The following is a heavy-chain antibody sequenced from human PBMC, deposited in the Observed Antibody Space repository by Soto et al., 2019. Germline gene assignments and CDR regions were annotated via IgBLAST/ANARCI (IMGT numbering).Heavy chain of an antibody. CDR1: GFTFSRFS. V-gene: IGHV3-23*01. Sequence: EVQLLESGGGLVQPGGSLRLSCAASGFTFSRFSMSWVRQAPGKGLEWVSGISDSSTSTYYADSVKGRFTISRDNSKNTLYLQMNSLRVEDTAVYFCAKGAPFWSLDWFDTWGQGTLVTVSS. CDR2: ISDSSTST. J-gene: IGHJ5*02. CDR3: AKGAPFWSLDWFDT. D-gene: IGHD3-3*01.